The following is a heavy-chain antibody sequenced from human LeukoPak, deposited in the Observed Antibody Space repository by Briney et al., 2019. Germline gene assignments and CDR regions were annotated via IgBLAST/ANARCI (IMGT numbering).Heavy chain of an antibody. Sequence: SETLSLTCAVYGGSFSGYYWSWIRQPPGKGLEWIGEINHSGSTNYNPSLKSRVTISVDTSKNQFSLKLSSVTAANTAVYYCARAYDFWSGYSYFDYWGQGTLVTVSS. V-gene: IGHV4-34*01. J-gene: IGHJ4*02. CDR1: GGSFSGYY. CDR3: ARAYDFWSGYSYFDY. CDR2: INHSGST. D-gene: IGHD3-3*01.